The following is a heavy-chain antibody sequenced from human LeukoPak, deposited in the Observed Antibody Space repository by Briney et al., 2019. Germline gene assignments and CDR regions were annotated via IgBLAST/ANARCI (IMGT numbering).Heavy chain of an antibody. Sequence: GGSLRLSCVVSGFTLSRATMNWVRQAPGKGLEWVSSISSTSTYINYADSVKGRFTISRDNAKKSLYLQMNGLRGEDTAMYYCASDDYGDYEDGFDIWGQGTMVTVSS. CDR1: GFTLSRAT. J-gene: IGHJ3*02. CDR2: ISSTSTYI. V-gene: IGHV3-21*01. D-gene: IGHD4-17*01. CDR3: ASDDYGDYEDGFDI.